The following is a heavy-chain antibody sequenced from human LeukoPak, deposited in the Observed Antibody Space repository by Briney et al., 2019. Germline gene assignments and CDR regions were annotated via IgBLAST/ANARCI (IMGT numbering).Heavy chain of an antibody. CDR2: IKQDGSEK. CDR1: GFTFSSYW. V-gene: IGHV3-7*01. Sequence: GGSLRLSCAASGFTFSSYWMSWVRQAPGKGLEWVANIKQDGSEKYYVDSVKGRFTISRDNSKNTLYLQMNSLRAEDTAIYYCAKDLSGSVAGTGYFQLWGQGALVTVSS. CDR3: AKDLSGSVAGTGYFQL. J-gene: IGHJ1*01. D-gene: IGHD6-19*01.